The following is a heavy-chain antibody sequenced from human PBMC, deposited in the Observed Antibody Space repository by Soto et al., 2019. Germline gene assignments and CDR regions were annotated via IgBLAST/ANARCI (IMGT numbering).Heavy chain of an antibody. V-gene: IGHV3-74*01. J-gene: IGHJ5*02. D-gene: IGHD4-17*01. Sequence: EVQLVESGGGLVQPGGSLRLSCAASGFTFSDYWMHWVRQVPGKGLVWLSRINGDGSNANYADYVRGRFTISRDNDNKTLNLQMNRLRAEDTGVYYRVRTMTTLTIHWPHPWGQGTQVTVFS. CDR1: GFTFSDYW. CDR2: INGDGSNA. CDR3: VRTMTTLTIHWPHP.